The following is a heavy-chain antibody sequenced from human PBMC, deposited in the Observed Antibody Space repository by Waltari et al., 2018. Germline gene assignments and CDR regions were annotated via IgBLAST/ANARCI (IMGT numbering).Heavy chain of an antibody. CDR3: ARQFDGSGYRHFDY. CDR2: ICPGDSDI. Sequence: EVQLVQSGVEMKKPGESLKISCKGSGYRFTRCCIGWVRQLPGKGLEWMGIICPGDSDIRYSPSFQGQVTISADKSISTAYLQWSSLKASDTAMYYCARQFDGSGYRHFDYWGQGTLVAVSS. J-gene: IGHJ4*02. D-gene: IGHD3-22*01. CDR1: GYRFTRCC. V-gene: IGHV5-51*01.